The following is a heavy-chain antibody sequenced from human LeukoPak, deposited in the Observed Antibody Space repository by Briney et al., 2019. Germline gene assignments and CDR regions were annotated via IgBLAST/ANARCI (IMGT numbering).Heavy chain of an antibody. CDR1: GYTFTDYY. V-gene: IGHV1-18*04. J-gene: IGHJ5*02. Sequence: ASVKVSCKASGYTFTDYYIHWVRQAPGQGLEWMGWISAYNGNTNYAQKLQGRVTMTTDTSTSTAYMELRSLRSDDTAVYYCARGLGVVAVKGWFDPWGQGTLVTVSS. CDR3: ARGLGVVAVKGWFDP. CDR2: ISAYNGNT. D-gene: IGHD2-15*01.